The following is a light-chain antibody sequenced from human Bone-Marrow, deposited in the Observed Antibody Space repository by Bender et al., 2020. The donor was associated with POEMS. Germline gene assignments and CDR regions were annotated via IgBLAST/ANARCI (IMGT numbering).Light chain of an antibody. CDR3: ASYAGAYTWI. Sequence: QSVLTQPASVSGSPGQSITISCSGTSNDVGGYNYVSWYQQHPGKAPKLMIYDVSKRPSGVSNRFSGSKSGNTASLTISGLQAGDEGDYYCASYAGAYTWIFGGGTTVTVL. J-gene: IGLJ2*01. CDR2: DVS. CDR1: SNDVGGYNY. V-gene: IGLV2-14*01.